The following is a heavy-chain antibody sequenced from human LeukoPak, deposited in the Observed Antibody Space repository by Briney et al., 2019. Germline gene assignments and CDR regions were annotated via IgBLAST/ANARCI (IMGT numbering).Heavy chain of an antibody. Sequence: GGSLRLSCAASGFTFSNAWMSWGRQAPGKGLEWVGRIKSKTDGGTTDYAAPVKGRFTISRHDSKNTLYLQMNSLKTEDTAVYYCTIELRRKLLGFDYWGQGTLVTVSS. CDR2: IKSKTDGGTT. J-gene: IGHJ4*02. V-gene: IGHV3-15*01. CDR1: GFTFSNAW. CDR3: TIELRRKLLGFDY. D-gene: IGHD4/OR15-4a*01.